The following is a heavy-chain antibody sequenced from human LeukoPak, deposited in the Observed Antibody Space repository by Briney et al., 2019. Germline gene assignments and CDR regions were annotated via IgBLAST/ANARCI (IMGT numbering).Heavy chain of an antibody. V-gene: IGHV3-30-3*01. J-gene: IGHJ4*02. CDR3: ATEPYDNSGYYYAGLDY. CDR1: GLTFSRYA. CDR2: ISYDGSNE. D-gene: IGHD3-22*01. Sequence: GGSLRLSCAASGLTFSRYAMHWVRQTPGKGLEWVAAISYDGSNEYYADSVKGRFTISRDNSKNTLYLQMNSLRAEDTTVYYCATEPYDNSGYYYAGLDYWGQGALVTVSS.